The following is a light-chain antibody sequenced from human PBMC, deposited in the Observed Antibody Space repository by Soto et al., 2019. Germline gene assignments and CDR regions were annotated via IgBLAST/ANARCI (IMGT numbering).Light chain of an antibody. J-gene: IGKJ4*01. CDR2: AAS. CDR1: QGISSY. Sequence: DIQLTPSPFFLSASVGDRVHITCRASQGISSYLAWYQQKPGKAPKLPIYAASTLQSGVPSRFSGSGSGTEFTLTISSLQPEDFATYYCQQLNSYPLTFGGGTKVDIK. V-gene: IGKV1-9*01. CDR3: QQLNSYPLT.